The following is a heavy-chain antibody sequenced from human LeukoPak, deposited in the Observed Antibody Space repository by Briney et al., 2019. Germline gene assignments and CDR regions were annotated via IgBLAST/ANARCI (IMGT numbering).Heavy chain of an antibody. CDR3: ARVNDFWSGYYQLDY. D-gene: IGHD3-3*01. CDR2: ISAYNGNT. CDR1: GYTFTGYY. V-gene: IGHV1-18*04. J-gene: IGHJ4*02. Sequence: ASVKVSCKASGYTFTGYYIHWVRQAPGQGLEWMGWISAYNGNTNYAQKLQGRVTMTTDTSTSTAYMELSSLRSEDTAVYYCARVNDFWSGYYQLDYWGQGTLVTVSS.